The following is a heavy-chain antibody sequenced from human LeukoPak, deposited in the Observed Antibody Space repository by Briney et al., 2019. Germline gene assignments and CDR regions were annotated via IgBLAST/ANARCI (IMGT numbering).Heavy chain of an antibody. CDR2: IYYSGST. D-gene: IGHD4-17*01. CDR1: GVSFSTYY. Sequence: PAETLSLTCTVSGVSFSTYYWSWIRQHPGKGLEWIGYIYYSGSTYYNPSLKSRVTISVDTSKNQFSLKLSSVTAADTAVYYCARESTVTTGGPAFDIWGQGTMVTVSS. J-gene: IGHJ3*02. CDR3: ARESTVTTGGPAFDI. V-gene: IGHV4-59*06.